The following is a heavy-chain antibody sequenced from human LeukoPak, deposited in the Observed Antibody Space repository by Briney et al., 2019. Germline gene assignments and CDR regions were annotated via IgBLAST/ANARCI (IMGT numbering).Heavy chain of an antibody. CDR2: IIPIFGTT. Sequence: ASVTVSCTASGGTFSSYAISWVRQAPGQGLEWMGGIIPIFGTTNYAQKFQGRVTITADESTSTAYMELSSLRSEDTAVYFCARSHYSSYWDNGPHYYYYYMDVWGKGTTVTVSS. CDR3: ARSHYSSYWDNGPHYYYYYMDV. J-gene: IGHJ6*03. CDR1: GGTFSSYA. D-gene: IGHD6-6*01. V-gene: IGHV1-69*13.